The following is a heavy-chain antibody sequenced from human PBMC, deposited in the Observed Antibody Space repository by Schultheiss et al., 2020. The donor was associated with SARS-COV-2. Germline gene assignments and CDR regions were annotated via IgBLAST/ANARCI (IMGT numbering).Heavy chain of an antibody. V-gene: IGHV5-51*01. D-gene: IGHD1-14*01. J-gene: IGHJ4*02. CDR3: ARLAFITGEPRDY. Sequence: GGSLRLSCKGSGYSFTSYWIGWVRQMPGKGLEWMGIIYPGDSDTRYSPSFQGQVTISADKSISTAYLQWSSLKASDTAMYYCARLAFITGEPRDYWGQGTLVTVSS. CDR1: GYSFTSYW. CDR2: IYPGDSDT.